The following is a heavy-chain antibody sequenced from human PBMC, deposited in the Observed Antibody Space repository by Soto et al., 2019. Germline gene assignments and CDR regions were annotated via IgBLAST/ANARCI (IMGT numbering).Heavy chain of an antibody. CDR1: GFSLSTSGVG. CDR2: IYWDDDK. CDR3: AHTTAYYYGSGRDEYYYYGMDV. V-gene: IGHV2-5*02. J-gene: IGHJ6*02. Sequence: QITLKESGPPLVKPTQTLTLTCTFSGFSLSTSGVGVGWIRQPPGKALEWLALIYWDDDKRYSPSLKSRLTTTKDTSKTQVVRTMTNTDPVDTATYYCAHTTAYYYGSGRDEYYYYGMDVGGQGTTVTVSS. D-gene: IGHD3-10*01.